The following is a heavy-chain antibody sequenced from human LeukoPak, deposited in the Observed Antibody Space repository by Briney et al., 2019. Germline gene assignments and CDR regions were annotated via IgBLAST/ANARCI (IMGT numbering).Heavy chain of an antibody. D-gene: IGHD1-26*01. J-gene: IGHJ4*02. CDR3: AISGGYWAWAH. CDR2: ISGSGDST. Sequence: GGSLSLSCAASEFSVGSNYMTWVRQAPGKGLEWVSGISGSGDSTYYADSVKGRFTISRDNSKNTFYLRMNSLRADDTAVYYCAISGGYWAWAHWGQGTLVTVSS. V-gene: IGHV3-23*01. CDR1: EFSVGSNY.